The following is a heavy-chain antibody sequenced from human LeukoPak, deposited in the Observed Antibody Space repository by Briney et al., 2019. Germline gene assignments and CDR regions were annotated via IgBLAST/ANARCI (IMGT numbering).Heavy chain of an antibody. V-gene: IGHV3-48*03. CDR1: GLTFSGFE. J-gene: IGHJ4*02. CDR2: IRHDDTVK. D-gene: IGHD5-24*01. CDR3: ARRFRD. Sequence: GGSLRLSCVGSGLTFSGFEMNWVRQAPGKWLEGVSYIRHDDTVKTYADSVKGRFTISRDDARNSLYLQMNSLRPEDTAIYYCARRFRDWGQGILVTVSS.